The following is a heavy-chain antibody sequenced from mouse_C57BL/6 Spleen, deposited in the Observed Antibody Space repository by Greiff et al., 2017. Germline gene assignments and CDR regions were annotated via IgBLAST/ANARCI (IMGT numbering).Heavy chain of an antibody. J-gene: IGHJ1*03. CDR3: ARNYYGSRAYFDV. V-gene: IGHV1-55*01. CDR1: GYTFTSYW. Sequence: QVQLQQPGAELVKPGASVKMSCKASGYTFTSYWITWVKQRPGQGLEWIGDIYPGSGSTNYNEKFKSKATLTVDTSSSTAYMQRSSLTSEDSAVYYCARNYYGSRAYFDVWGTGTTVTVSS. D-gene: IGHD1-1*01. CDR2: IYPGSGST.